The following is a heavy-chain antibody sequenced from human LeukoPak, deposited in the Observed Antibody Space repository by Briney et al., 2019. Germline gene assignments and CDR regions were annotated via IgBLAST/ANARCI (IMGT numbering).Heavy chain of an antibody. D-gene: IGHD2-2*01. J-gene: IGHJ4*02. Sequence: PGGSLRLSCAASGFTFTSYAMNWVRQAPGKGLEWVSLISGDGGSTYYADSVKGRFTISRDNSKNSLYLQMNSLRTEDTALYYCAKDGCSSTSCSNRFDYWGQGTLVTVSS. V-gene: IGHV3-43*02. CDR3: AKDGCSSTSCSNRFDY. CDR2: ISGDGGST. CDR1: GFTFTSYA.